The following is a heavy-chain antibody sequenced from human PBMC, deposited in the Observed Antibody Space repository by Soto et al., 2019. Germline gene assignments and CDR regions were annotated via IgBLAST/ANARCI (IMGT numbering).Heavy chain of an antibody. V-gene: IGHV3-30*18. CDR1: GFTFSSYG. D-gene: IGHD3-9*01. CDR3: AKGRSVGRYFDWLSRLYGMAV. CDR2: ISYDGSNK. J-gene: IGHJ6*02. Sequence: QVQLVESGGGVVQPGRSLRLSCAASGFTFSSYGMHWVRQAPGKGLEWVAVISYDGSNKYYADSVKGRFTISRDNSKNTLYLQMNSLRAEATAVYYCAKGRSVGRYFDWLSRLYGMAVWGQGTTVTVSS.